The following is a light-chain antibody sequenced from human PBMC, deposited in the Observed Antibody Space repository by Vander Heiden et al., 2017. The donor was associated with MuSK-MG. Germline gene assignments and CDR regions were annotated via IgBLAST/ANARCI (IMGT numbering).Light chain of an antibody. V-gene: IGKV3-15*01. CDR2: GAS. Sequence: ELVMPQPPPTLSVSPGERATLSCMASQSVSSNLAWYNQKPGQPHRLLIYGASTRATGNPARFSGSGSGTEFTLTISSLQSEDFVVYYCQQYHDWPPYTFGQGTKLEIK. CDR1: QSVSSN. J-gene: IGKJ2*01. CDR3: QQYHDWPPYT.